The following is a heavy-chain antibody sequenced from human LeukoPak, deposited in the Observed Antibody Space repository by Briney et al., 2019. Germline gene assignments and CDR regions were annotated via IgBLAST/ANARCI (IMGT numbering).Heavy chain of an antibody. CDR1: GGSISSYY. CDR2: IYYSGST. J-gene: IGHJ3*02. V-gene: IGHV4-59*01. D-gene: IGHD4-17*01. CDR3: ARDLRDYGAFDI. Sequence: SETLSLTCTVSGGSISSYYWSWIRHPPGQGLGWIWYIYYSGSTNYNPSLKSRVTISVDTSKNQFSLKLSSVTAADTAVYYCARDLRDYGAFDIWGQGTMVTASS.